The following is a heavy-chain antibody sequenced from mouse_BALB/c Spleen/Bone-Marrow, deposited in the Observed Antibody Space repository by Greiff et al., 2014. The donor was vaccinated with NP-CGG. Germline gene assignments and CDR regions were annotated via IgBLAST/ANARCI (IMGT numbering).Heavy chain of an antibody. D-gene: IGHD1-2*01. CDR3: ARPYYGLYAMDY. V-gene: IGHV2-9*02. J-gene: IGHJ4*01. Sequence: QVQLEHSGPGLVTPSQTLSLTCTASGFSFTNYCVHWVRQPPGKGLEWLGVIWAGGSTNYNSALMSRLSISKDNSKSQVFLKMNSLQTDDTAMYYCARPYYGLYAMDYWGQGTSVTVSS. CDR1: GFSFTNYC. CDR2: IWAGGST.